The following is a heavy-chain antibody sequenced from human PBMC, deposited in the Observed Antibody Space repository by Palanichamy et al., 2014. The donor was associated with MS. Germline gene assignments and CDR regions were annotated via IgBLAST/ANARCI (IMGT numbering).Heavy chain of an antibody. V-gene: IGHV4-39*01. J-gene: IGHJ4*02. D-gene: IGHD1-26*01. CDR3: ARRSNAEFDY. Sequence: QLQLQESGPGLVKPSETLSLTCTVSGGSISGSSYYWGWIRQPPGKGLEWIGSIYYSGSTYYNPSLKSRVTISVDTSKNQFSLKLSSVTAADTAVYYCARRSNAEFDYWGQGTLVTVSS. CDR1: GGSISGSSYY. CDR2: IYYSGST.